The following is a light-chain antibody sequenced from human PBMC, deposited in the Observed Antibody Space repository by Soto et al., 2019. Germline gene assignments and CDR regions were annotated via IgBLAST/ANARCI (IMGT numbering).Light chain of an antibody. CDR1: QSVGYH. CDR3: QQRSNWPPVT. CDR2: DAS. Sequence: EIALTQSPGTLSLSLGEEATLSGRASQSVGYHLAWYQQKPGQAPRLLIYDASNRATGIPARFSGSGSGTDFTLAISSLEPEDFAVYYCQQRSNWPPVTFGGGTKVDI. V-gene: IGKV3-11*01. J-gene: IGKJ4*01.